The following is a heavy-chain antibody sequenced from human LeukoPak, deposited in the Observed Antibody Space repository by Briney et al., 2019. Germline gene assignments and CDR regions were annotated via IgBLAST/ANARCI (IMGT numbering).Heavy chain of an antibody. CDR2: MNPNSGNT. D-gene: IGHD1-26*01. CDR1: VYTFTSYY. J-gene: IGHJ6*03. V-gene: IGHV1-8*01. Sequence: GPSVKLSCKASVYTFTSYYINWVPHATGQGLEWMGWMNPNSGNTGYAQKFQGRVTMTRNTSISTAYMELSSLRSEDTAVYYCARNSGYYMDVWGKGTTVTVSS. CDR3: ARNSGYYMDV.